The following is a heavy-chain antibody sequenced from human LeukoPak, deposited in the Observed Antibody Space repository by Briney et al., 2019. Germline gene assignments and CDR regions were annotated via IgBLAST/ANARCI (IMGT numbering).Heavy chain of an antibody. CDR2: INSGGNT. CDR1: GFTFSSNY. Sequence: PGGSLRLSCAASGFTFSSNYMSWVRQAPGKGLEWVSLINSGGNTYYADSVKGRFTISRHMSQDTLYLQMDSLRAEDTATYYCARVDYAGSRKSYFEHWGQGTLVTVSS. J-gene: IGHJ4*02. CDR3: ARVDYAGSRKSYFEH. V-gene: IGHV3-53*04. D-gene: IGHD4-17*01.